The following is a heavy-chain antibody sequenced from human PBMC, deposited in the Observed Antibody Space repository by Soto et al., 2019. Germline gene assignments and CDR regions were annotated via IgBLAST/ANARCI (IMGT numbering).Heavy chain of an antibody. Sequence: QVQLVQSGAEVKKPGSSVKVSCKASGGTVSSYAISWVRQAPGQGLEWMGGIIPIFGTANYAQKFQGRVTITADESTSTAYMELSSLRSEDTAVYYCAGDESELLREGWFDPWGQGTLVTVSS. CDR2: IIPIFGTA. J-gene: IGHJ5*02. CDR1: GGTVSSYA. D-gene: IGHD2-21*02. V-gene: IGHV1-69*12. CDR3: AGDESELLREGWFDP.